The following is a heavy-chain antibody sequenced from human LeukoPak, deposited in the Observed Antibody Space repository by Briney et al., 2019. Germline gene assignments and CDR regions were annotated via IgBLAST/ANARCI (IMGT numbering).Heavy chain of an antibody. D-gene: IGHD6-25*01. CDR2: ISSSGTYI. J-gene: IGHJ4*02. CDR3: ARDRRLASFDY. Sequence: GGSLRLSCVASGFTFSRYSMNWVRQAPGKGLEWVSSISSSGTYIYYADSMKGRFTISRDNSKNTLYLQMNSLRAEDAAIYYCARDRRLASFDYGGQGTLVTVSS. V-gene: IGHV3-21*04. CDR1: GFTFSRYS.